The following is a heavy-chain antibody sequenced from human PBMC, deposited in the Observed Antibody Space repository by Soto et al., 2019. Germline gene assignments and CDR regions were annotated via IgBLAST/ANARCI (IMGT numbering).Heavy chain of an antibody. CDR1: GGSISSYY. CDR3: ARTAAGYWYFDI. CDR2: IYYSGST. D-gene: IGHD6-13*01. Sequence: QVQLQESGPGLAKPSETLSLTCTVSGGSISSYYWSWIRQPPGKGLEWIGYIYYSGSTNYNHSLKSRVTISVDTSKNQFSLRLSSVTAADKAVYDCARTAAGYWYFDIWGRGTLVTVSS. J-gene: IGHJ2*01. V-gene: IGHV4-59*08.